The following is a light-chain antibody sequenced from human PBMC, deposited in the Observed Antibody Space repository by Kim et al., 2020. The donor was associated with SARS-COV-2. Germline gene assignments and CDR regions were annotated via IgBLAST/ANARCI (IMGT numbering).Light chain of an antibody. Sequence: QSALTQPASVSGSPGQSITISCTGTSSDVGGYNFVSWYQQHPGKAPKLMIYDVSHRPSGVSNRFSGSKSGNTASLTISGLQTEDEADYYCSSYTGTSTLGVFGGGTKLTVL. J-gene: IGLJ2*01. CDR3: SSYTGTSTLGV. CDR1: SSDVGGYNF. V-gene: IGLV2-14*03. CDR2: DVS.